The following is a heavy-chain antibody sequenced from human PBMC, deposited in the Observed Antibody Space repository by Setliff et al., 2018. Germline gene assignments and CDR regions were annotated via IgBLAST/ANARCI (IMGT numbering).Heavy chain of an antibody. CDR1: GFTFSSYG. Sequence: PGGSLRLSCAASGFTFSSYGMHWVRQAPGKGLEWVAVIWYDGSNKYYADSVKGRFTISRDNSKNTLYLQMNSLRAEDTAVYYCARSTETFSGEDFYFFYYMDVWGKGTTVTVSS. CDR2: IWYDGSNK. J-gene: IGHJ6*03. CDR3: ARSTETFSGEDFYFFYYMDV. V-gene: IGHV3-33*08. D-gene: IGHD4-4*01.